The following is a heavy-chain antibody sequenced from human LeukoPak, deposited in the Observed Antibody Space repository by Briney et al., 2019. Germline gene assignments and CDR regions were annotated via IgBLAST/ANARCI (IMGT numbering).Heavy chain of an antibody. V-gene: IGHV3-23*01. J-gene: IGHJ4*02. CDR2: ISGSGGST. CDR1: GFTFSSYA. CDR3: AKDPWQRGSGSYLFDY. D-gene: IGHD3-10*01. Sequence: GGSLRLSCAASGFTFSSYAMSWVRQAPGKGLEWVSAISGSGGSTYYADSVKGRFTISRDNSKNTLYLQMNSLRAEDTAVYYCAKDPWQRGSGSYLFDYWGQGTQVTVSS.